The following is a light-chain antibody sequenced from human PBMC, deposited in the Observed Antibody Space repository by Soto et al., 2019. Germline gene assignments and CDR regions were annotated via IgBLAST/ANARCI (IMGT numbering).Light chain of an antibody. CDR1: QSVRDN. Sequence: EILLTQSPGALAVSPGEVATLSCRASQSVRDNLAWYQQKPGQAPRLLIYRASIRATGVPARFSGSGSGTEFTLTISRLEPEDFAVYYCQQFSSYPLTFGGGTKVEIK. CDR3: QQFSSYPLT. J-gene: IGKJ4*01. V-gene: IGKV3-15*01. CDR2: RAS.